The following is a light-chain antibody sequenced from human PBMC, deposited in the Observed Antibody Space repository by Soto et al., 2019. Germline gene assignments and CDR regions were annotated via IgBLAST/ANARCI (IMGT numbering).Light chain of an antibody. J-gene: IGLJ1*01. V-gene: IGLV2-8*01. CDR2: EVN. CDR1: TSDVGAYNY. CDR3: CSPAGRTYAFL. Sequence: QSVLTQPPSASGSLGQSVTISCTGTTSDVGAYNYVSWYQKHPGKAPKLIIYEVNKRPSGVPDRFSASKSGNTASLTVAGLQAEDEAEYYCCSPAGRTYAFLFGTGTKVTVL.